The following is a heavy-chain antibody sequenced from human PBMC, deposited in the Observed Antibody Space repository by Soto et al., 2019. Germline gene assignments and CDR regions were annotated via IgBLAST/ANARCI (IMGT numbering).Heavy chain of an antibody. CDR1: GYTFTSYG. D-gene: IGHD2-15*01. CDR3: ARDLVVVVARKGSSWFDP. J-gene: IGHJ5*02. Sequence: ASVKVSCKASGYTFTSYGISWVRRAPGQGVEWMGWISAYNGNTNYAQKLQGRVTMTTDTSTSTAYMELRSLRFDDAAVYYCARDLVVVVARKGSSWFDPWGQGTLVTVSS. CDR2: ISAYNGNT. V-gene: IGHV1-18*01.